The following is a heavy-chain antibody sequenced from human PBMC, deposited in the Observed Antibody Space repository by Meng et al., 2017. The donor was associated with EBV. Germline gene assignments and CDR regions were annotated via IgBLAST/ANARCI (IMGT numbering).Heavy chain of an antibody. J-gene: IGHJ4*02. V-gene: IGHV1-69*06. CDR2: IIPIFGTA. CDR3: ARAEIAAAGRLDY. CDR1: GCTFSSYA. Sequence: QVMLVHLGTCRKKLGANVKDAGKADGCTFSSYAFSWVGNAPGQWLHWSGGIIPIFGTANYAQNFQGGITITADKSTSTGYMEQCSLRSEYTAVYYCARAEIAAAGRLDYWGQGTLVTVSS. D-gene: IGHD6-13*01.